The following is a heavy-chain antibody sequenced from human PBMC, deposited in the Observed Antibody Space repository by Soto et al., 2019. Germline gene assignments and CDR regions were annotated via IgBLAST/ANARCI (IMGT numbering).Heavy chain of an antibody. J-gene: IGHJ6*02. CDR3: ARGAFWSGFVRGYGMDV. V-gene: IGHV4-59*08. D-gene: IGHD3-3*01. Sequence: SETLSLTCTVSGGSISSYYWSWIRQPPGKGLEWIGYMFYSGDTNYNPSLKSRVTISVDTSKNQFSLKLSSVTAADTAVYYCARGAFWSGFVRGYGMDVWGQGTTVTVSS. CDR1: GGSISSYY. CDR2: MFYSGDT.